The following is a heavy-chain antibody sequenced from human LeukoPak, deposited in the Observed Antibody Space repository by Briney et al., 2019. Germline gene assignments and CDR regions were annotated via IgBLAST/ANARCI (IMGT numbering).Heavy chain of an antibody. CDR1: GGSFSGYY. D-gene: IGHD1-26*01. CDR2: INHSGST. V-gene: IGHV4-34*01. Sequence: SETLSLTCAVYGGSFSGYYWSWIRQPPGKGLEWIGEINHSGSTNYNPSLKSRVTISVDTSKNQFSLKLSSVTAADAAVYYCARDFSWELPFDYWGQGTLVTVSS. J-gene: IGHJ4*02. CDR3: ARDFSWELPFDY.